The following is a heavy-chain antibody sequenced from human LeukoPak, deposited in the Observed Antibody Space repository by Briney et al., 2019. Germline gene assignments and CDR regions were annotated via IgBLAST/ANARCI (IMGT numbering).Heavy chain of an antibody. D-gene: IGHD3-10*01. CDR1: GFTFSSYA. CDR3: AKDKLPTTMVRGVIIPPYNWFDP. Sequence: PGGSLRLSCAASGFTFSSYAMSWVRQAPGKGLEWVSAISGSGGSTYYADSVKGRFTISRDNSKNTLYLQMNSLRAEDTAVYYCAKDKLPTTMVRGVIIPPYNWFDPWGQGTLVTVSS. V-gene: IGHV3-23*01. J-gene: IGHJ5*02. CDR2: ISGSGGST.